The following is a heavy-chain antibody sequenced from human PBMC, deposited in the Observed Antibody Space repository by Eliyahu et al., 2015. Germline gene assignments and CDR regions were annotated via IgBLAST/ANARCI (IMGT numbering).Heavy chain of an antibody. J-gene: IGHJ4*02. D-gene: IGHD1-26*01. CDR2: IYHSGSA. CDR3: AGSKIVGAPSEY. Sequence: QVQLQESGPGLVKPSETLSLTCGVSGYSISSGYYWGWLRQTPGKGLEWIGSIYHSGSAYYNPTLQSRVAMSVDTSKNQFSLKLTSVTAADTAIYYCAGSKIVGAPSEYWGQGTLVNVSS. CDR1: GYSISSGYY. V-gene: IGHV4-38-2*01.